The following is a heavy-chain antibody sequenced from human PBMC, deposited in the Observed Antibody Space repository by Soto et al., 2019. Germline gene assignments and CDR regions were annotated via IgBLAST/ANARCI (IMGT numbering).Heavy chain of an antibody. CDR1: GGTFSSYT. D-gene: IGHD6-13*01. CDR2: IIPILGIA. Sequence: QVQLVQSGAEVKKPGSSVKVSCKASGGTFSSYTISWVRQAPGQGLEWMGRIIPILGIANYAQKFQGRVTITADKSTSTAYMELSSLRSEDTAVYYCARDESRQLVTWFDPWGQGTLVTVSS. J-gene: IGHJ5*02. V-gene: IGHV1-69*08. CDR3: ARDESRQLVTWFDP.